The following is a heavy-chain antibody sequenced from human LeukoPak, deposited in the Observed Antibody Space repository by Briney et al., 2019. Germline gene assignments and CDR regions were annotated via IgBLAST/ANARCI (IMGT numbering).Heavy chain of an antibody. D-gene: IGHD2-15*01. CDR2: ISGSGGST. Sequence: PGGSLRLSCAASGFTFSSYAMSWVRQAPGKGLEWVSAISGSGGSTYYADSVKGRFTISRDNSKNTLCLQMNSLRAEDTAVYYCAKDLAPRAVVAAIFGSYYYYGMDVWGQGTTVTVSS. CDR3: AKDLAPRAVVAAIFGSYYYYGMDV. CDR1: GFTFSSYA. J-gene: IGHJ6*02. V-gene: IGHV3-23*01.